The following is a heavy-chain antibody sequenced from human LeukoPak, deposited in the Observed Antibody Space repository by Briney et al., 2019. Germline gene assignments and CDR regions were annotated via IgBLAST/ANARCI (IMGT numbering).Heavy chain of an antibody. CDR3: ASHDYGDADTFDI. CDR2: IYYSGTT. Sequence: PSETLSLTCTVSGGSISGASYFWGWIRQSPGKGLEWIGSIYYSGTTYYNPSLKSRVTISVDTSKNQFSLKLTSVTAADTAVYYCASHDYGDADTFDIWGQGTMVTVSS. D-gene: IGHD4-17*01. V-gene: IGHV4-39*07. CDR1: GGSISGASYF. J-gene: IGHJ3*02.